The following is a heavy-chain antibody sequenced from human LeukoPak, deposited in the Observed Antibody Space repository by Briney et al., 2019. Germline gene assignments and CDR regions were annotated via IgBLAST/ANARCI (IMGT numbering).Heavy chain of an antibody. Sequence: HPGGSLRLSCAASGFSFSSYAMSWVRQAPGKGLEWVSAISGSGSSTYYADSVKGRFTISRDNSKDTLYLQMNSLRAEDMAVYYCAKDARGYTQPIDYWGHGNLVTVSS. CDR2: ISGSGSST. J-gene: IGHJ4*01. D-gene: IGHD5-18*01. CDR1: GFSFSSYA. V-gene: IGHV3-23*01. CDR3: AKDARGYTQPIDY.